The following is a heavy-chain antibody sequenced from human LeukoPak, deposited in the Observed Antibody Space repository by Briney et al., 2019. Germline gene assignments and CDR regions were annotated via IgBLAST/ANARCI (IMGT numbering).Heavy chain of an antibody. Sequence: ASVKVSCKASGYTFTDYFLHWVRQAPGQGLEWMGWINPKKGDTNCAQKFQGRVTVTWDTSTATAYMELNRLTSDDTAVYYCARGYEYGWFDPWGQGTLVTVSS. CDR3: ARGYEYGWFDP. V-gene: IGHV1-2*02. D-gene: IGHD3-16*01. CDR1: GYTFTDYF. CDR2: INPKKGDT. J-gene: IGHJ5*02.